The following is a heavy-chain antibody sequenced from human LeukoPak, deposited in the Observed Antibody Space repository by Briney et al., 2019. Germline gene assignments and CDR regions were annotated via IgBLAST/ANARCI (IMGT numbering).Heavy chain of an antibody. J-gene: IGHJ5*02. D-gene: IGHD6-13*01. CDR1: GDSISGQY. V-gene: IGHV4-59*11. CDR2: IYYSGSA. Sequence: ETLSLTCSVSGDSISGQYWSWIRQPPGKGLEWIGYIYYSGSATYNPSLKSRVIMSVDTSKNQFSLKMTSVTAADTAVYYCARDRSGSWHLGSWFDPWGQGTPVTVSS. CDR3: ARDRSGSWHLGSWFDP.